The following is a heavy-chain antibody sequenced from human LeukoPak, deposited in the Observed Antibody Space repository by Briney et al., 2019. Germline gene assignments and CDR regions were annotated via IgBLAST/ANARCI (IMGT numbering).Heavy chain of an antibody. Sequence: GSVKVSCKASGYTFTSYGTSWGRRAPGQGLEWRGWISAYNGNTNSAQKLQGRVTMTTDTSTSTAYLELRRLRSGDTAVYCCAREGALYSGSPLDYGGQGTLVTVSS. D-gene: IGHD1-26*01. CDR3: AREGALYSGSPLDY. J-gene: IGHJ4*02. V-gene: IGHV1-18*01. CDR1: GYTFTSYG. CDR2: ISAYNGNT.